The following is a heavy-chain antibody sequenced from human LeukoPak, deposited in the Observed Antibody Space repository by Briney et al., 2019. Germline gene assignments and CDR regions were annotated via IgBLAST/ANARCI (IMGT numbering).Heavy chain of an antibody. CDR1: GGTFSSYG. CDR2: IIPIFGTA. CDR3: ATWSPYCGGDCYFDP. Sequence: SVKVSCKASGGTFSSYGISWVRQAPGQGLEWMGGIIPIFGTANYAQKFQGRVTITTDESTSTAYMELSSLRSEDTAVYYCATWSPYCGGDCYFDPWGQGTLVTVSS. V-gene: IGHV1-69*05. J-gene: IGHJ5*02. D-gene: IGHD2-21*01.